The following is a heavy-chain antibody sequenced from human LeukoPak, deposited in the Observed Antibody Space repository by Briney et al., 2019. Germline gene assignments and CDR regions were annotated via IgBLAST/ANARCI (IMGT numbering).Heavy chain of an antibody. Sequence: SVKVSCKASGGTFSSYAISWVRQAPGQGLEWMGGIIPIFGTANYALKFQGRVTITTDESTSTAYMELSSQRSEDTAVYYCARWSCLTVGACHNWFDPWGQGTLVTVSS. CDR3: ARWSCLTVGACHNWFDP. J-gene: IGHJ5*02. D-gene: IGHD1-26*01. V-gene: IGHV1-69*05. CDR2: IIPIFGTA. CDR1: GGTFSSYA.